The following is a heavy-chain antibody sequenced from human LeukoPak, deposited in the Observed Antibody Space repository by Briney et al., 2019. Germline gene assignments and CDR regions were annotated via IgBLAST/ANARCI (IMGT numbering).Heavy chain of an antibody. V-gene: IGHV1-69*13. CDR2: IIPIFGTA. Sequence: SVKVSCKASGGTFSSYAISWVRQAPGQGLEWMGGIIPIFGTANYAQRFQGRVTITADESTSTAYMELSSLRSEDTAVYYCARPLTRKWLVDAFDIWGQGTMVTVSS. J-gene: IGHJ3*02. CDR1: GGTFSSYA. CDR3: ARPLTRKWLVDAFDI. D-gene: IGHD6-19*01.